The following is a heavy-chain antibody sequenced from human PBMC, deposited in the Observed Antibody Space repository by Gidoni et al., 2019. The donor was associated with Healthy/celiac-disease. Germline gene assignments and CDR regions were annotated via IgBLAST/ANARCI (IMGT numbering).Heavy chain of an antibody. Sequence: EVQLVQSGAEVKKPGESLKISCKGSGYSFTSYWIGWVRQMPGKGLEWMGIIYPGDSDTRTSPSFQGQVTISADKSISTAYLQWSSLKASDTAMYYCARHPGPYSSSWPVDYWGQGTLVTVSS. D-gene: IGHD6-13*01. V-gene: IGHV5-51*01. CDR3: ARHPGPYSSSWPVDY. J-gene: IGHJ4*02. CDR2: IYPGDSDT. CDR1: GYSFTSYW.